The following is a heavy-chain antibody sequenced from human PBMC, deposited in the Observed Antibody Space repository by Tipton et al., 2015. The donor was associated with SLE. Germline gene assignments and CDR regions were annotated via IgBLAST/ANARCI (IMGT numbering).Heavy chain of an antibody. CDR2: IYTSGST. J-gene: IGHJ5*02. CDR3: AREDIAAGWFDP. Sequence: TLSLTCTVSGGSISSYYWSWIRQPAGKGLEWIGYIYTSGSTNYNPSLKSRVTISIDTSKNQFSLKLSSVTAADTAVYYCAREDIAAGWFDPWGQGTLVTVSS. CDR1: GGSISSYY. D-gene: IGHD6-13*01. V-gene: IGHV4-4*07.